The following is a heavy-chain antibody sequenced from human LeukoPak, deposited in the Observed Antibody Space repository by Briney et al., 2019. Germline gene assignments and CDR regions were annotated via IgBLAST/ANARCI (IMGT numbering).Heavy chain of an antibody. J-gene: IGHJ4*02. D-gene: IGHD3-3*01. CDR3: TRAHYDFWSGPPFDY. CDR2: IYYSGST. Sequence: SETLSLTCTVSGGSISSGDYYWSWIRQPPGKGLEWIGYIYYSGSTYYNPSLKSRVTISVDTSKNQFSLKLSSVTAAGTAVYYCTRAHYDFWSGPPFDYWGQGTLVTVSS. V-gene: IGHV4-30-4*08. CDR1: GGSISSGDYY.